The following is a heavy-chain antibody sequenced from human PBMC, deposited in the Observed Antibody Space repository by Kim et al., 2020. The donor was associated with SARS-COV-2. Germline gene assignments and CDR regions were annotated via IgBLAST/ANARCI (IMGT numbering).Heavy chain of an antibody. CDR1: GGSISSGSYY. V-gene: IGHV4-61*02. Sequence: SETLSLTCTVSGGSISSGSYYWSWIRQPAGKGLEWIGRIYTSGSTNYNPSLKSRVTISVDTSKNQFSLKLSSVTAADTAVYYCARESGIAAAGKWGQGTLVTVSS. D-gene: IGHD6-13*01. CDR2: IYTSGST. CDR3: ARESGIAAAGK. J-gene: IGHJ4*02.